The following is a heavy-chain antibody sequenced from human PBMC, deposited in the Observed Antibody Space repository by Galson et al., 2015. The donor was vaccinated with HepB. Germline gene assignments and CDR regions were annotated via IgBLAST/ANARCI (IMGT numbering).Heavy chain of an antibody. J-gene: IGHJ4*02. CDR1: GSTFSRHA. Sequence: SLRLSCAVSGSTFSRHAFHWVRQAPGRGLEWVALISSDYTSKFYADSVKGRLSISRDNSKDTVYLQMNSLRDEDTAVYYCASDCDGSGSFYNMLGYWGQGTMVTVSS. CDR2: ISSDYTSK. V-gene: IGHV3-30*07. D-gene: IGHD3-10*01. CDR3: ASDCDGSGSFYNMLGY.